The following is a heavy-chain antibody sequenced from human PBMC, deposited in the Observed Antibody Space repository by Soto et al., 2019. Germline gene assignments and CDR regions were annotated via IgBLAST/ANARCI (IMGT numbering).Heavy chain of an antibody. CDR2: IYYSGST. CDR1: GGSISSGGYY. CDR3: ARFDTAMLVDY. J-gene: IGHJ4*02. V-gene: IGHV4-31*03. Sequence: SETLSLTCTVSGGSISSGGYYWSWIRQHPGKGLEWIGYIYYSGSTYYSPSLKSRVTISVDTSKNQFSLKLSSVTAADTAVYYCARFDTAMLVDYWGQGTLVTVSS. D-gene: IGHD5-18*01.